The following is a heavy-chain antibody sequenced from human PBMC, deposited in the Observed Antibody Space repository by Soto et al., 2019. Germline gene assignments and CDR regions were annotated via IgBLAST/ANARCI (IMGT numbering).Heavy chain of an antibody. J-gene: IGHJ5*02. CDR1: GYTFTSYD. Sequence: QVQLVQSGAEVKKPGASVKVSCKASGYTFTSYDINWVRQATGQGLEWMGWMNPNSGNTGYAQKFQGRVTMTRNTSISTAYMELSSLRSEDTAVYYCYCSSTSCFNHWFDPWGQGTLVTVSS. V-gene: IGHV1-8*01. CDR2: MNPNSGNT. CDR3: YCSSTSCFNHWFDP. D-gene: IGHD2-2*01.